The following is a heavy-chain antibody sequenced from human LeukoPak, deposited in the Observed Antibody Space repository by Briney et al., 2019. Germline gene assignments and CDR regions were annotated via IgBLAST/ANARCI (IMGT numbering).Heavy chain of an antibody. Sequence: GGSLRLSCAASGFTFSDYYMSWIRQAPGKGLEWVSCISSSGSTIYYADSVKGRFTISRDNAKNSLYLQMSSLRAEDTAVYYCARDLDNYYGSGSYGYWGQGTLVTVSS. CDR3: ARDLDNYYGSGSYGY. CDR1: GFTFSDYY. D-gene: IGHD3-10*01. V-gene: IGHV3-11*01. J-gene: IGHJ4*02. CDR2: ISSSGSTI.